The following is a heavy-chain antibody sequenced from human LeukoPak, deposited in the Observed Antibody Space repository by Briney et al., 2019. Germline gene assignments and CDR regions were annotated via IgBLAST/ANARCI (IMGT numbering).Heavy chain of an antibody. CDR1: GFTFSSYG. Sequence: GGSLRLSCAASGFTFSSYGMHWVRQAPARGLEWVPVIWYDGSNKYYADSVKGRFTISRDNSKNTLYLQMNSLRAEDTAVYYCARDGPSSGSLPRFTMDVWGQGTTVTVSS. D-gene: IGHD1-26*01. V-gene: IGHV3-33*01. CDR2: IWYDGSNK. J-gene: IGHJ6*02. CDR3: ARDGPSSGSLPRFTMDV.